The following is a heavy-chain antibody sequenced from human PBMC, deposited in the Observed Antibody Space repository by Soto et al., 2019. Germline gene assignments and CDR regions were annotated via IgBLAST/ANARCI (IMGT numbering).Heavy chain of an antibody. J-gene: IGHJ6*02. D-gene: IGHD2-15*01. V-gene: IGHV1-69*01. CDR3: ARGPQAATPRNYYYYYGMDV. Sequence: QVQLVQSGAEVKKPGSSVKVSCKASGGTFSSYAISWVRQAPGQGLEWMGGIIPIFGTANYAQKFQGRVTITAEESTSTDYMELSSLRSEDTAVYYCARGPQAATPRNYYYYYGMDVWGQGTTVTVSS. CDR2: IIPIFGTA. CDR1: GGTFSSYA.